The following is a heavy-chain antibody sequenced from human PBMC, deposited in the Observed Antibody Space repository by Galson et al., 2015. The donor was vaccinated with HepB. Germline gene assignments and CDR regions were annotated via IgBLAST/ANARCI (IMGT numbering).Heavy chain of an antibody. D-gene: IGHD7-27*01. J-gene: IGHJ6*02. V-gene: IGHV3-30*04. CDR3: VRQYGGLGIDHRDPLDV. CDR1: GFTFSNFA. CDR2: ILFDGSKK. Sequence: SLRLSCAASGFTFSNFAMHWVRQTPGKGLEWVALILFDGSKKYYAGSVKGRFTVSRDNSKNTLYVQMNSLRAEDTGVYFCVRQYGGLGIDHRDPLDVWGQGTTVTVSS.